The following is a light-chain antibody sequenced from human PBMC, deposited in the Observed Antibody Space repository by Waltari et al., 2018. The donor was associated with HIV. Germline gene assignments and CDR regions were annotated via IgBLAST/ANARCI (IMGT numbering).Light chain of an antibody. V-gene: IGLV1-44*01. CDR3: AAWDDSLNGYV. CDR2: GDD. Sequence: QSVLTQPPSASGTPGQRVTISCSGISSNIGSHSVTWYQQLPGTAPTLLIYGDDQRPSGVPDRFSGSKSGTSASLAISGPQSEDEAVYCCAAWDDSLNGYVFGAGTKVTVL. J-gene: IGLJ1*01. CDR1: SSNIGSHS.